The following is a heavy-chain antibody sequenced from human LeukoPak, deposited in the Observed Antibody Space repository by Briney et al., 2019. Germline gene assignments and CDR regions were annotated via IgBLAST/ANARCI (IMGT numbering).Heavy chain of an antibody. Sequence: GGSLRLSCAASGFTFSSYWMSWVRQAPGKGLEWVANIKQDGSEKYYVDSVKGRFTISRDNAKNSLYLQMNSLRAEDTAVYYCARDIVGATPWGLVDYWGQGTLVTVSS. V-gene: IGHV3-7*01. CDR2: IKQDGSEK. CDR1: GFTFSSYW. D-gene: IGHD1-26*01. J-gene: IGHJ4*02. CDR3: ARDIVGATPWGLVDY.